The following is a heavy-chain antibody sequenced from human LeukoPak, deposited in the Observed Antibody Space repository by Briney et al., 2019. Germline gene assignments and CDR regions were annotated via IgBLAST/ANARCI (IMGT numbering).Heavy chain of an antibody. CDR1: GFVFRASY. CDR2: RKTDGSEK. Sequence: GGSLRLSCAASGFVFRASYVSWVRKAPGKGLEVVATRKTDGSEKYHVASIRGRSTIYRDNTHDSLFLKMNSVRVADTAVYYCVRGGTYWSVSWGQGTLVNVS. CDR3: VRGGTYWSVS. J-gene: IGHJ5*01. V-gene: IGHV3-7*01.